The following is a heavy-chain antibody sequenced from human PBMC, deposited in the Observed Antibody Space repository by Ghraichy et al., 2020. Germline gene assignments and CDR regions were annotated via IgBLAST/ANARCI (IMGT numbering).Heavy chain of an antibody. V-gene: IGHV3-30*04. Sequence: GGSLRLSCSASGFTFSTYSMHWVRQAPGKGLEWVAVVSHDGNFKYYADSVKGRFTLSRDNSKNTVFLQMNSLRAEDTAVYYCARDITSSSWSYYCYAMDVWGQGTTVTVSS. D-gene: IGHD6-13*01. CDR3: ARDITSSSWSYYCYAMDV. J-gene: IGHJ6*02. CDR2: VSHDGNFK. CDR1: GFTFSTYS.